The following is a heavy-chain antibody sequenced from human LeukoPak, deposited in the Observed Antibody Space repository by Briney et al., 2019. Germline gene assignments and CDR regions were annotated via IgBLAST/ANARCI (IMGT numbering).Heavy chain of an antibody. V-gene: IGHV3-30*04. CDR3: ARGGAGVDAFDI. CDR2: ISYDGSNK. J-gene: IGHJ3*02. D-gene: IGHD2-15*01. CDR1: GFTFSSYA. Sequence: PGRSLRLSCAASGFTFSSYAMHWVRQAPGKGLEWVAVISYDGSNKYYADSVKGRFTISRDNSKNTLYLQMNSLRAEDTAVYYCARGGAGVDAFDIWGQGTMVTVSP.